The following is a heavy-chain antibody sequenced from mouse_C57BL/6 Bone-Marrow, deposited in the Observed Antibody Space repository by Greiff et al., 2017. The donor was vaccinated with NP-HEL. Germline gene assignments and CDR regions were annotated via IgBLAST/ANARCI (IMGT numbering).Heavy chain of an antibody. CDR3: ARQSTTVVSMDY. J-gene: IGHJ4*01. D-gene: IGHD1-1*01. CDR1: GFTFSDYY. Sequence: DVLLVESGGGLVQPGGSLKLSCAASGFTFSDYYMYWVRQTPEKRLEWVAYISNGGGSTYYPDTVKGRFTITRDKAKNTLYLQMSRLKSEDTAMYYCARQSTTVVSMDYWGQGTSVTVSS. V-gene: IGHV5-12*01. CDR2: ISNGGGST.